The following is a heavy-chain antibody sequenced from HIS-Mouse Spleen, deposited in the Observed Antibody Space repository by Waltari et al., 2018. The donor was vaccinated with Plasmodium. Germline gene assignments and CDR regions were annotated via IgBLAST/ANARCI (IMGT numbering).Heavy chain of an antibody. CDR1: GFTFSRYW. J-gene: IGHJ4*02. Sequence: EVQLVESGGGLVQPGGSLRLSCAASGFTFSRYWMHWARQALGKGLVWVSRINSDGSSTSYADSVKGRFTISRDNAKNTLYLQMNSLRAEDTAVYYCARDKPSNYGYFDYWGQGTLVTVSS. D-gene: IGHD4-4*01. CDR2: INSDGSST. V-gene: IGHV3-74*01. CDR3: ARDKPSNYGYFDY.